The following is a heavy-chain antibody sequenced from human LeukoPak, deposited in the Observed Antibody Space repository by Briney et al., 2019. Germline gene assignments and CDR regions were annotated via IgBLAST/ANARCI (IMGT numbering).Heavy chain of an antibody. Sequence: TGGSLRLSCAASGFTVSSNYMTWVRQAPGKGLEWVSVIYSGGNTYYADSVKGRFTISRDNTKNTLYLQMNGLRADDTAVYYCARDVGFIVGATPGAFDIWGQGTMVTVSS. CDR3: ARDVGFIVGATPGAFDI. V-gene: IGHV3-66*01. D-gene: IGHD1-26*01. CDR1: GFTVSSNY. CDR2: IYSGGNT. J-gene: IGHJ3*02.